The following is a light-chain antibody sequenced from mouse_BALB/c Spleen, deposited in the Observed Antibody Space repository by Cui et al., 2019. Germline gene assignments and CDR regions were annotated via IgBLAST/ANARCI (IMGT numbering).Light chain of an antibody. J-gene: IGKJ1*01. CDR1: SSVSY. CDR3: HQWSSYPWT. CDR2: STS. Sequence: QIVHTQSPAIMSASLGEEITLTCSASSSVSYMHWYQQKSGTSPKLLIDSTSNLASGVPSRFSGSGAGTFYSLTISSVEAEDAADYYCHQWSSYPWTFGGGTKLEIK. V-gene: IGKV4-80*01.